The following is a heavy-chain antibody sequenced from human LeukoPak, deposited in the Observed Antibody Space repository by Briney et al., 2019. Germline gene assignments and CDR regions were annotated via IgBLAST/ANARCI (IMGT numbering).Heavy chain of an antibody. D-gene: IGHD3-22*01. CDR3: AILPLYYYDSSGYIDY. CDR1: GYSISSGYY. CDR2: IYHSGST. J-gene: IGHJ4*02. V-gene: IGHV4-38-2*02. Sequence: SETLSLTCTVSGYSISSGYYWGWIRQPPGKGLEWIGSIYHSGSTYYNPSLKSRVTISVDTSKNQFSLKLSSVTAADTAVYYCAILPLYYYDSSGYIDYWGQGTLVTVSS.